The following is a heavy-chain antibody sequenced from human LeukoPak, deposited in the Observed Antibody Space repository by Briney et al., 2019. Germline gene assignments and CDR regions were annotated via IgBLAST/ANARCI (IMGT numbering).Heavy chain of an antibody. J-gene: IGHJ4*02. D-gene: IGHD2-2*02. CDR3: AKGYTTKWDRHFDY. Sequence: TGGSLRLSCAASGFTFSNYWMNWVRQAPGKGLEWVANIKQDGSEKYYVDSVKGRFTISRDNAKNSLFLQMDSLRADDTAIYYCAKGYTTKWDRHFDYWGQGSLVTVSS. V-gene: IGHV3-7*01. CDR2: IKQDGSEK. CDR1: GFTFSNYW.